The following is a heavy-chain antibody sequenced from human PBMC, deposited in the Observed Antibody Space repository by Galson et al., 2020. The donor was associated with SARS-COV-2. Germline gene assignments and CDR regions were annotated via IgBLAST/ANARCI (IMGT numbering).Heavy chain of an antibody. CDR3: ATSGSYGTFDY. CDR1: GYSFTNYW. CDR2: IDPSDSYT. Sequence: HGESLKISCKGSGYSFTNYWINWVRQMPGKGLEWMGRIDPSDSYTKYSPSFRDHVSISSDKSISTAYLQWSSLKASDTAIYYCATSGSYGTFDYWGQGALVTVSS. D-gene: IGHD1-26*01. J-gene: IGHJ4*02. V-gene: IGHV5-10-1*01.